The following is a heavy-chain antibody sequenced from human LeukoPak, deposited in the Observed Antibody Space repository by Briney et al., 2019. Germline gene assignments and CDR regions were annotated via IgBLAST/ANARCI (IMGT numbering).Heavy chain of an antibody. J-gene: IGHJ4*02. V-gene: IGHV3-74*01. CDR1: GFTFSSYW. D-gene: IGHD4-11*01. CDR2: INSDGSST. Sequence: PGGSLRLSCAASGFTFSSYWMHWVRQAPGKGLVWVSRINSDGSSTSYADSVKGRFTISRDNAKNSLYLQMNSLRAEDTAIYYCTRDSFFDGNYRPDYFDCWGQGTLVTVSS. CDR3: TRDSFFDGNYRPDYFDC.